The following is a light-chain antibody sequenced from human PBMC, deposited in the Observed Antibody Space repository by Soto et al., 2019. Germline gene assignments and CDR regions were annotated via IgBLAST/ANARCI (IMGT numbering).Light chain of an antibody. CDR1: SSDAGGYNY. CDR2: EVS. V-gene: IGLV2-14*01. Sequence: QSVLTQPASVSGSPGQSITISCTGTSSDAGGYNYVSWYQQHPGKARKLLIYEVSNRPSGVSKRFSGSKSGNTASLTISGLQGEDESDYYCSSYTSSSTLVFGGGTKLTVL. J-gene: IGLJ2*01. CDR3: SSYTSSSTLV.